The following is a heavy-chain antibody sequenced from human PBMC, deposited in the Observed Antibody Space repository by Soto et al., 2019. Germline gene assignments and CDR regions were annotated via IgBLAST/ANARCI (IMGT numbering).Heavy chain of an antibody. CDR2: IYYSGST. J-gene: IGHJ5*02. Sequence: SETLSLTCTVSGGSISSGGYYWSWVRQHPGKGLEWIGYIYYSGSTYYNPSLKSRVTISVDTSKNQFSLKLSSVTAADTAVYYCARVLGWRNWFDPWGQGTLVTVSS. CDR3: ARVLGWRNWFDP. V-gene: IGHV4-31*03. CDR1: GGSISSGGYY. D-gene: IGHD2-15*01.